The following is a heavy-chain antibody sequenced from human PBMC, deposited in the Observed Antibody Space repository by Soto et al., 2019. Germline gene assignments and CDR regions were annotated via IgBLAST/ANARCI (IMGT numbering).Heavy chain of an antibody. D-gene: IGHD4-4*01. CDR2: IWYDGSNK. CDR1: GFTFSSYG. J-gene: IGHJ4*02. CDR3: ARGESNYVFAPMGFDY. Sequence: GESLKISCAASGFTFSSYGMHWVRQAPGKGLEWVAVIWYDGSNKYYADSVKGRFTISRDNSKNTLYLQMNSLRAEDTAVYYCARGESNYVFAPMGFDYWGQGTLVTVSS. V-gene: IGHV3-33*01.